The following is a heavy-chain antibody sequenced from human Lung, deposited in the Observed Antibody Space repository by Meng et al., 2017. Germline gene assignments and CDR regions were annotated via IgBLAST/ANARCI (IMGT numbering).Heavy chain of an antibody. V-gene: IGHV3-23*01. CDR3: AKHYDAVELVSADS. CDR1: GFTFSSYA. D-gene: IGHD3-22*01. Sequence: GESLKISCAASGFTFSSYAMSWVRQAPGKGLEWVSGISDSGGSTYYADSVKGRFTISRDNSKNTLFLQMNGLRAEDTAVYYCAKHYDAVELVSADSWGQGTLVTVSS. J-gene: IGHJ4*02. CDR2: ISDSGGST.